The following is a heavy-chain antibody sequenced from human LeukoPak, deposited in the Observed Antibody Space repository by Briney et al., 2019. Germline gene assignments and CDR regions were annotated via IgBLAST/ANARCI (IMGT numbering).Heavy chain of an antibody. J-gene: IGHJ4*02. CDR1: GFTFSSYS. CDR3: ARDRFGIAAAGTFDY. Sequence: KPGGSQRLSCAASGFTFSSYSMNWVRQAPGKGLEWVSSISSSSSYIYYADSVKGRFTISRDNAKNSLYLQMNSLRAEDTAVYYCARDRFGIAAAGTFDYWGQGTLVTVSS. CDR2: ISSSSSYI. V-gene: IGHV3-21*01. D-gene: IGHD6-13*01.